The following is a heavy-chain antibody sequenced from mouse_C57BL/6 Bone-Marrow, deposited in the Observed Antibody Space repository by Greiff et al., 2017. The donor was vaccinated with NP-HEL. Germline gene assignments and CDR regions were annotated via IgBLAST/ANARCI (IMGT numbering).Heavy chain of an antibody. CDR3: ARETAQAYFDY. J-gene: IGHJ2*01. Sequence: QVQLQQSGAELVRPGTSVKMSCKASGYTFTNYWIGWAKQRPGHGLEWIGDIYPGGGYTNYNEKFKGKATLTADKSSSTAYMQFSSLASEVSAIYYCARETAQAYFDYWGQGTTLTVSS. CDR2: IYPGGGYT. D-gene: IGHD3-2*02. CDR1: GYTFTNYW. V-gene: IGHV1-63*01.